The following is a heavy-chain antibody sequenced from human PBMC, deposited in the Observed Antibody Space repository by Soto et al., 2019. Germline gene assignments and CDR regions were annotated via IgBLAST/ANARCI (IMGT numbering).Heavy chain of an antibody. CDR3: ARSGSYVNGFDS. V-gene: IGHV3-53*01. CDR2: IYSGGYT. CDR1: GFTVSNHF. D-gene: IGHD1-26*01. J-gene: IGHJ4*02. Sequence: PGGSLRLSCAASGFTVSNHFMNWVRQAPGRGLEWVSVIYSGGYTHYVDSVKDRFTISKDNSKKTLHLQMNSVRAEDTSVYYCARSGSYVNGFDSWGQGTLVTVSS.